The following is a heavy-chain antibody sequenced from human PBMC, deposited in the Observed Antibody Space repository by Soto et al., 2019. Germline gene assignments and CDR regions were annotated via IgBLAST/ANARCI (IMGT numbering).Heavy chain of an antibody. CDR1: GGSFSGYY. D-gene: IGHD2-8*02. CDR2: INHSGST. CDR3: ARDKITGLFDY. V-gene: IGHV4-34*01. Sequence: QVQLQQWGAGLLKPSETLSLTCAVYGGSFSGYYWNWIRQPPGTGLEWIGEINHSGSTNYNPSLNSRVTISVDTSKNQFSLKLTSVTAADTAVYYCARDKITGLFDYWGQGTLVTVSS. J-gene: IGHJ4*02.